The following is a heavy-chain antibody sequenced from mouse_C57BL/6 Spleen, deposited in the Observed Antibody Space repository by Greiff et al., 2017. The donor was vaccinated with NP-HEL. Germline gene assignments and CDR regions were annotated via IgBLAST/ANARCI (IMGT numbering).Heavy chain of an antibody. Sequence: DVQLQESGGDLVKPGGSLKLSCAASGFTFSSYGMSWVRQTPDKRLEWVATISSGGSYTYYPDSVKGRFTISRDNAKNTLYLQMSSLKSEDTAMYYCARRSYGNYDFDYWGQGTTLTVSS. V-gene: IGHV5-6*02. D-gene: IGHD2-10*02. J-gene: IGHJ2*01. CDR1: GFTFSSYG. CDR2: ISSGGSYT. CDR3: ARRSYGNYDFDY.